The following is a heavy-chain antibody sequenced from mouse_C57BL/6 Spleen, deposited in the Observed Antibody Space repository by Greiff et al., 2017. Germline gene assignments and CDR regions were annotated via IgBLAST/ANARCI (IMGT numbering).Heavy chain of an antibody. CDR1: GYTFTSYW. CDR2: IDPSDSYT. D-gene: IGHD4-1*01. Sequence: QVQLQQPGAELVMPGASVKLSCKASGYTFTSYWMHWVKQRPGQGLEWIGEIDPSDSYTNYNQKFKGKSTLTVDKSSSTAYMQLSSLTSEDDAVYYCASRNWDGYFDYWGQGTTLTVSS. J-gene: IGHJ2*01. CDR3: ASRNWDGYFDY. V-gene: IGHV1-69*01.